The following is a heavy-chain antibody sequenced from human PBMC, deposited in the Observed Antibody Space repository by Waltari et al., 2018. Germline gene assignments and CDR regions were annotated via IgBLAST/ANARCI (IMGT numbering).Heavy chain of an antibody. CDR2: IYYSGST. CDR1: GGSISSGGYY. D-gene: IGHD3-3*01. J-gene: IGHJ4*02. CDR3: ARSLEWLSQVDY. V-gene: IGHV4-31*03. Sequence: QVQLQESGPGLVKPSQTLSLTCTVSGGSISSGGYYWSWIRQPPGKGLEWIGYIYYSGSTYDNPSLKSRVTISVDTSKNQFSLKLSSVTAADTAVYYCARSLEWLSQVDYWGQGTLVTVSS.